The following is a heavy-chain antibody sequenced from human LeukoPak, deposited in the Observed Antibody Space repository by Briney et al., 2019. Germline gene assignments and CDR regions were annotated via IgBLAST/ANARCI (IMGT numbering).Heavy chain of an antibody. CDR2: ISGSGGST. D-gene: IGHD3-22*01. CDR1: GFTFGSYA. J-gene: IGHJ4*02. V-gene: IGHV3-23*01. CDR3: AKDYFDSSGYYSHVGDGVDY. Sequence: PGGSLRLSCAASGFTFGSYAMSWVRQAPGKGLEWVSAISGSGGSTYYADSVKGRFTISRDNSKNTLYLQMNSLRAEDTAVYYCAKDYFDSSGYYSHVGDGVDYWGQGTLVTVSS.